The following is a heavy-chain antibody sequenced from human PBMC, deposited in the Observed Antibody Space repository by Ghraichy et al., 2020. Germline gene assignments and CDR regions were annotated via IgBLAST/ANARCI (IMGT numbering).Heavy chain of an antibody. CDR2: MNPNSGNT. CDR1: GYTFTSYD. D-gene: IGHD3-10*01. Sequence: ASVKVSCKASGYTFTSYDINWVRQATGQGLEWMGWMNPNSGNTGYAQKLQGRVTMTRNTSISTAYMELSSLRSEDTAVYYCARWGSGSYYNDYYYGMDVWGQGTTVTVSS. J-gene: IGHJ6*02. CDR3: ARWGSGSYYNDYYYGMDV. V-gene: IGHV1-8*01.